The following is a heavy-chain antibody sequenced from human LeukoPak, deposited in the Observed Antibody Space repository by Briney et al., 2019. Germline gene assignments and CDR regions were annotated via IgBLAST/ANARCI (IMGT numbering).Heavy chain of an antibody. Sequence: SETLSLTCTVSGGSISNYYWSWIRQPPGKGLEWIGHIYYDGSTSYNPSLKSRVTISVDTSKNQFSLKLSSVTAADTAVYYCAREGTAGTNLNWFDPWGQGTLVTVSS. CDR1: GGSISNYY. CDR3: AREGTAGTNLNWFDP. V-gene: IGHV4-59*01. CDR2: IYYDGST. J-gene: IGHJ5*02. D-gene: IGHD1-1*01.